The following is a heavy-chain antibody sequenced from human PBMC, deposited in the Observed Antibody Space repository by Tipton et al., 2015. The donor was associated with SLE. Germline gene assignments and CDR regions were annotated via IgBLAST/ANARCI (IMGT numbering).Heavy chain of an antibody. CDR3: AREGLSGYEQGLDY. V-gene: IGHV3-23*01. D-gene: IGHD5-12*01. CDR1: GFTFNNYA. CDR2: ISGSGTSR. J-gene: IGHJ4*02. Sequence: SLRLSCEASGFTFNNYAMNWVRQAPGKGLEWVSSISGSGTSRYYADSVKGRFTISRDNSKNTLYLQMNSLRAEDTAVYYCAREGLSGYEQGLDYWGQGTLVTVSS.